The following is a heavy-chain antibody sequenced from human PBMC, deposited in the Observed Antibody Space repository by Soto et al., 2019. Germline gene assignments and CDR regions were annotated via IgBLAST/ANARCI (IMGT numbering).Heavy chain of an antibody. D-gene: IGHD3-3*01. CDR1: GGSISTYY. V-gene: IGHV4-59*01. Sequence: SETLSLTCTVSGGSISTYYWTWIRQPPGKGLEWIGYIYYSGSTNYNPSLKSRVTISVDTSRTQFSLKLSSVTAADTAVYYCARGGDVWSGASRGYFDDWGKGALVTVAS. CDR2: IYYSGST. CDR3: ARGGDVWSGASRGYFDD. J-gene: IGHJ4*02.